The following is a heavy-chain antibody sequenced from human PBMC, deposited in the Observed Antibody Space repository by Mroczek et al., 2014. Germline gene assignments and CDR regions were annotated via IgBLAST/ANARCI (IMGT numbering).Heavy chain of an antibody. Sequence: QVQLVESGPGLVKPSETLSLTCTVSGGSISSSSYYWGWIRQPPGKGLEWIGSIYYSGSTYYNPSLKSRVTISVDTSKNQFSLKLSSVTAADTAVYYCARHVAPALLDYWGQGTLVTVSS. CDR2: IYYSGST. CDR1: GGSISSSSYY. D-gene: IGHD5-12*01. J-gene: IGHJ4*02. V-gene: IGHV4-39*01. CDR3: ARHVAPALLDY.